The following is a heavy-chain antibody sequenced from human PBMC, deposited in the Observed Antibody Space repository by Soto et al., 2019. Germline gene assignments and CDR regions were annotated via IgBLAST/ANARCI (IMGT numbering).Heavy chain of an antibody. CDR3: ARDSRGSGSYYDIYFDY. D-gene: IGHD3-10*01. V-gene: IGHV4-34*01. CDR1: GGSFSGYY. Sequence: PSETLSLTCAVYGGSFSGYYWSWIRQPPGKGLEWIGEINHSGSTNYNPSLKSRVTISVDTSKNQFSLKLSSLRSEDTAVYYCARDSRGSGSYYDIYFDYWGQGTLVTVSS. J-gene: IGHJ4*02. CDR2: INHSGST.